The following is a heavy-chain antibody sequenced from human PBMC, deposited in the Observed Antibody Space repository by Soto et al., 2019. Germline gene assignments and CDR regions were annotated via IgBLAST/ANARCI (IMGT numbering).Heavy chain of an antibody. CDR2: INHSRST. CDR3: ASSLWFGELPDDYYYYGMDV. Sequence: SETLSPTFAVYGGSFSGYYWSWIRQPPGKGLEWIGEINHSRSTNYNPSLKSRFTISVDTSKNQFSLKLSSVTAADTAVYYCASSLWFGELPDDYYYYGMDVWGQGTTVTVSS. D-gene: IGHD3-10*01. V-gene: IGHV4-34*01. CDR1: GGSFSGYY. J-gene: IGHJ6*02.